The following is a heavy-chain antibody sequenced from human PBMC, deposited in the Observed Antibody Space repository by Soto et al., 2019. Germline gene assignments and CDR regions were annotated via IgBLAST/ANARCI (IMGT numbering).Heavy chain of an antibody. CDR2: IYTSGST. CDR1: GGSISSYY. D-gene: IGHD6-13*01. V-gene: IGHV4-4*07. Sequence: ETLSLTCTVSGGSISSYYWSWIRQPAGKGLEWIGRIYTSGSTNYNPSLKSRVTMSVDTSKNQFSLKLSSVTAADTAVYYRARDRQQLVRGNYYYYGMDVWGQGTTVTVSS. CDR3: ARDRQQLVRGNYYYYGMDV. J-gene: IGHJ6*02.